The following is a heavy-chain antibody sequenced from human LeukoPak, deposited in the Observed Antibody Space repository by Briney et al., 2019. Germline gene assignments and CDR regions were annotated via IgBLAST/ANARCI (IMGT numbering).Heavy chain of an antibody. CDR1: GFTFSSYS. Sequence: GGSLRLSCAASGFTFSSYSMNWVRQAPGKGLEWVSYISSSSSTIYYADSVKGRFTISRDNAKNSLYLQMNSLRAEDTAVHYCARDSPYESRFDIWGQGTMVTVSS. J-gene: IGHJ3*02. D-gene: IGHD3-3*01. CDR2: ISSSSSTI. V-gene: IGHV3-48*01. CDR3: ARDSPYESRFDI.